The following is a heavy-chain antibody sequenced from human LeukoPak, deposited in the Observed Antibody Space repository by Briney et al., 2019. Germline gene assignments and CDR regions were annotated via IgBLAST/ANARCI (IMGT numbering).Heavy chain of an antibody. CDR1: GGSISSSSYY. J-gene: IGHJ6*02. V-gene: IGHV4-39*01. D-gene: IGHD6-13*01. CDR3: ARRTQQKAQNDYYYYGMDV. Sequence: SETLSLTCTVSGGSISSSSYYWGWIRQPPGKGLEWIGTIYYSGSTYYNPSLKTRVTISVDTSMNQFSLKLSSVTAADTAVYYCARRTQQKAQNDYYYYGMDVWGQGTTVTVSS. CDR2: IYYSGST.